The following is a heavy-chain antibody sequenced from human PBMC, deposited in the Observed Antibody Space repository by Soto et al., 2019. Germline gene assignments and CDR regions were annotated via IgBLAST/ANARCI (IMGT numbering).Heavy chain of an antibody. CDR1: GYTLTELS. V-gene: IGHV1-24*01. CDR3: ALVFWSGYNDNYAVDI. D-gene: IGHD3-3*01. J-gene: IGHJ3*02. CDR2: FDPEDGET. Sequence: ASVKVSCKVSGYTLTELSRHWVRQAPGKGLEWMGGFDPEDGETIYAQKFQGRVTMTEDTSTDTAYMELSSLRSEDTAVYYCALVFWSGYNDNYAVDIWGQGTMVTVSS.